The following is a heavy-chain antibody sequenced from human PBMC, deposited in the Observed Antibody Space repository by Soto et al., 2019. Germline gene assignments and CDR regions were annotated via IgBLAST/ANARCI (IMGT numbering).Heavy chain of an antibody. CDR2: IFPHDSDI. CDR3: AGGGVRGVITRTRDYYGMDV. CDR1: GYRFTSYW. J-gene: IGHJ6*02. V-gene: IGHV5-51*01. D-gene: IGHD3-10*01. Sequence: GESLKISCKGSGYRFTSYWIAWVRQMPGKGLEWMGIIFPHDSDIRYSPSFQGQVTISADKSISTAYLQWSSLKASDTAMYYCAGGGVRGVITRTRDYYGMDVWGQGTTVTVSS.